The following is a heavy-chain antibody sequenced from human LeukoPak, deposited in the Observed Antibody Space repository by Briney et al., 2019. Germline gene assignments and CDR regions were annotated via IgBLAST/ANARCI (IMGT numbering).Heavy chain of an antibody. J-gene: IGHJ4*02. CDR2: ISGSGGST. Sequence: GGSLRLSCAASGFTFSSYGMHWVRQAPGKGLEWVSAISGSGGSTYYADSVKGRFTISRDNSKNTLYLQMNSLRAEDTAVYYCAKSLMVRGVAEYYFDYWGQGTLVTVSS. CDR3: AKSLMVRGVAEYYFDY. V-gene: IGHV3-23*01. CDR1: GFTFSSYG. D-gene: IGHD3-10*01.